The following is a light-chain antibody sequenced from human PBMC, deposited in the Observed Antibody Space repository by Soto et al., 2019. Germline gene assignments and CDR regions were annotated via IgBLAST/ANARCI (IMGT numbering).Light chain of an antibody. Sequence: DIQMTQSPSTLSASVGDRVTITCRASQSISSWLAWYQQKPGKAPKLLIYKASTLESGVPSNFSGSGSGTEFTLTISSLQPEGFATYYCQQYNSYPWTFGQGTKVDVK. V-gene: IGKV1-5*03. J-gene: IGKJ1*01. CDR3: QQYNSYPWT. CDR1: QSISSW. CDR2: KAS.